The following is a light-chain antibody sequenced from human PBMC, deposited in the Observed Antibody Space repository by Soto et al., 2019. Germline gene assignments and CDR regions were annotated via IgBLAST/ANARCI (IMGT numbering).Light chain of an antibody. CDR2: KXS. J-gene: IGKJ1*01. CDR1: QGIRGY. CDR3: QNFDSAPQT. V-gene: IGKV1-27*01. Sequence: TQMTQSPSSLPASVGDRVTVPXRASQGIRGYLAWYQQDPGXLPKXXXDKXSNLQYGGPSRLRGGGSGTDFTRTISSPQPEDAANYYCQNFDSAPQTFGQGTKVDIK.